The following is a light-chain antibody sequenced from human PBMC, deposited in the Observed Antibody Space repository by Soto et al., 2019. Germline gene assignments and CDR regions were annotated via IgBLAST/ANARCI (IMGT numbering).Light chain of an antibody. Sequence: DIVMTQSPLSLPVTPGGPASISCRSSQSLLHSNGYNSLDWYLQKPGQSPQLLIYLGSNRASGVPDRFSGSGSGTDFTLKISRVEAEDVGVYYCMQALQTPWTLGQGTKVDIK. V-gene: IGKV2-28*01. CDR3: MQALQTPWT. CDR2: LGS. CDR1: QSLLHSNGYNS. J-gene: IGKJ1*01.